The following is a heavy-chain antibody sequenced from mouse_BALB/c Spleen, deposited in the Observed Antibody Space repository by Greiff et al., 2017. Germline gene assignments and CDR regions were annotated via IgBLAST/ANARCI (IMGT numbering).Heavy chain of an antibody. J-gene: IGHJ4*01. Sequence: EVQLQESGPGLVKPSQSLSLTCTVTGYSITSDYAWNWIRQFPGNKLEWMGYISYSGSTSYNPSLKSRISITRDTSKNQFFLQLNSVTTEDTATYYCSTMIDPGAMDYWGQGTSVTVSS. V-gene: IGHV3-2*02. D-gene: IGHD2-4*01. CDR2: ISYSGST. CDR1: GYSITSDYA. CDR3: STMIDPGAMDY.